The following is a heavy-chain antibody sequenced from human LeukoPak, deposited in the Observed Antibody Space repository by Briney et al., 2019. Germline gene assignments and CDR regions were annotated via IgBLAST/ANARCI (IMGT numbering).Heavy chain of an antibody. J-gene: IGHJ4*02. CDR2: IIPIFGTE. Sequence: GASVKVSCKASGGTFSSYAISWVRQAPGRGLEWMGGIIPIFGTENYAQKFQGRVTITADESTSTAYMELSSLRSEDTAVYYCASAAQQMPTNWGQGTLVTVSS. CDR3: ASAAQQMPTN. CDR1: GGTFSSYA. D-gene: IGHD5-24*01. V-gene: IGHV1-69*13.